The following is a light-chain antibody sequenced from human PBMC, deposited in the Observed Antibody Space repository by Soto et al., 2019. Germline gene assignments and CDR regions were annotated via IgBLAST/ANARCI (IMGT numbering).Light chain of an antibody. Sequence: DIVLTQSPGTLSLSPGEGATLSCKVSQSLTSSYLAWYQQKPGQAPRPLIYGVSSRATGIPDRFSGSGSGTDFTLTISRLEPEDFAVYYCQQYDSSPRTFGQGTKVDI. CDR2: GVS. V-gene: IGKV3-20*01. CDR3: QQYDSSPRT. J-gene: IGKJ1*01. CDR1: QSLTSSY.